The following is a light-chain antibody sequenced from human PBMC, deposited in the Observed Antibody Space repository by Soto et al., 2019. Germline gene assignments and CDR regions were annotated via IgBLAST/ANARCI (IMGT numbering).Light chain of an antibody. J-gene: IGKJ1*01. CDR3: EQYYSTPWT. CDR2: WAS. Sequence: DIMVTQSPDSLAVSLGERATINCKSSQNVLYSSNNKNYLAWFQQKPRQPPKLLIYWASTRESGVPDRFNGSGSGTDFTLTISSLQAEDVAVYYCEQYYSTPWTFGQGTKEEIK. CDR1: QNVLYSSNNKNY. V-gene: IGKV4-1*01.